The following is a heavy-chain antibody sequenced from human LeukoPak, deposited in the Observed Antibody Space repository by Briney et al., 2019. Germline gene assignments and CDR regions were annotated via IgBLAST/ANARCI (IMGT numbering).Heavy chain of an antibody. CDR3: ARDLDVVPYNWFDP. CDR1: GGSIRSYF. V-gene: IGHV4-4*07. D-gene: IGHD2-15*01. J-gene: IGHJ5*02. CDR2: ISTSGNT. Sequence: SETLSLTCTVSGGSIRSYFWSWIRQPAGKGLEWIGLISTSGNTNYNPSFKSRVTMSIDMSKNQFSLRLSSVTAADTAVYYCARDLDVVPYNWFDPWGQGTLVTVSS.